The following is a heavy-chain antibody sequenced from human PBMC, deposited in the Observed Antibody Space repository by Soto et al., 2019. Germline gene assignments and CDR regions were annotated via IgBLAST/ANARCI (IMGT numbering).Heavy chain of an antibody. D-gene: IGHD2-2*01. V-gene: IGHV3-23*01. Sequence: EVQLLESGGGLVQPGGSLRLSCAASGFTFSSYAMSWVRQAPGTGLEWVSAISGSGGSTYYADSVKGRFTISRDNSKKTLYLQMNSLRAEDTAVYYCARAAMAGDWFDRWGQGTLVTVSS. CDR1: GFTFSSYA. CDR2: ISGSGGST. CDR3: ARAAMAGDWFDR. J-gene: IGHJ5*02.